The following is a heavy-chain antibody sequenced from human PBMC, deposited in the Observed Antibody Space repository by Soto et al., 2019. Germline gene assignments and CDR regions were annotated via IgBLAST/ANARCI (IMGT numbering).Heavy chain of an antibody. D-gene: IGHD3-10*01. J-gene: IGHJ4*02. V-gene: IGHV3-64*01. CDR1: GFTFSSYA. CDR3: ARQGRAVSSYYFDY. Sequence: EVQLVESGGGLVQPGGYLRLSCAASGFTFSSYAMHWVRQAPGKGLEYVSAISSNGGSTYYANSVKGRFTISRDNSKNTLYLQMGSLRAEDMARYYCARQGRAVSSYYFDYWGQGTLVTVSS. CDR2: ISSNGGST.